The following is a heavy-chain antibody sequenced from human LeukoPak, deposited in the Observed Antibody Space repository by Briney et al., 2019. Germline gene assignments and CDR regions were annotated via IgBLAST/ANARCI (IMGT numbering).Heavy chain of an antibody. V-gene: IGHV4-34*01. Sequence: AETLSLTCAVYGGSFSGYYWSWIRQPPGKGLEWIGEINHSGSTNYNPSLKSRVTISVDTSKNQFSLKLSSVTAADTTVYYYTSSIAVAPLPFDYCGQGTIATISS. J-gene: IGHJ4*02. CDR3: TSSIAVAPLPFDY. D-gene: IGHD6-19*01. CDR1: GGSFSGYY. CDR2: INHSGST.